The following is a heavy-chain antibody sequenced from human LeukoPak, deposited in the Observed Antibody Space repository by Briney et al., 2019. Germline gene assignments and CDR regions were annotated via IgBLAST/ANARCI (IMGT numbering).Heavy chain of an antibody. Sequence: GASVKVSCKASGGTFSGYAISWVRQAPGQGLEWMGRIIPILGIANYAQKFQGRVTITADKSTSTAYMELSSLRSEDTAVYYCATKRITMVRGVIEPGYYYYGMDVWGQGTTVIVSS. J-gene: IGHJ6*02. CDR1: GGTFSGYA. V-gene: IGHV1-69*04. D-gene: IGHD3-10*01. CDR2: IIPILGIA. CDR3: ATKRITMVRGVIEPGYYYYGMDV.